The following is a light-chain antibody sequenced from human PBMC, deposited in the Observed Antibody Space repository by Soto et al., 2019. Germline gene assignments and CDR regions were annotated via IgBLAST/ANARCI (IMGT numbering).Light chain of an antibody. V-gene: IGKV3-20*01. CDR1: QSVGSTY. CDR3: QQYGSSPIT. J-gene: IGKJ5*01. Sequence: EIVLTQSPGTLSLSPGERATLSCRASQSVGSTYLAWYQQKPGQTPRLLIYGGSSRATGIPDRFSGSASGAAFTLTISRLEPEDFAMYYCQQYGSSPITFGQGTRLEIK. CDR2: GGS.